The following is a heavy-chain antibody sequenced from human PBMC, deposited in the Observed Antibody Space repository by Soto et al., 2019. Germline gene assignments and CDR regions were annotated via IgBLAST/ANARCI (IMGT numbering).Heavy chain of an antibody. D-gene: IGHD3-10*01. Sequence: SETLSLTCAVSGGSISSGGYSWSWIRQPPGKGLEWIGYIYHSGSTYYNPSLKSRVTISVDRSKNQFSLKLSSVTAADTAVYYCGRDQRRGVFDYWGQGTLVTVSS. J-gene: IGHJ4*02. CDR2: IYHSGST. V-gene: IGHV4-30-2*01. CDR1: GGSISSGGYS. CDR3: GRDQRRGVFDY.